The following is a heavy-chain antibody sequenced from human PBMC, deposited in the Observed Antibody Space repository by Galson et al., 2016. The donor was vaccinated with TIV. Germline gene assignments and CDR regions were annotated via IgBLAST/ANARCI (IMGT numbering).Heavy chain of an antibody. Sequence: SLRLSCAASGFTVSSNYMSWVRQVPGEGLEWVSVIYKSGSIYYEDFVEGRFTISRDNSKNTLHLQMNSLRTDDTAMYYCARDPEAEATTPYFFDSWGRGTLVTVSS. CDR3: ARDPEAEATTPYFFDS. J-gene: IGHJ4*02. CDR1: GFTVSSNY. V-gene: IGHV3-66*02. D-gene: IGHD1-14*01. CDR2: IYKSGSI.